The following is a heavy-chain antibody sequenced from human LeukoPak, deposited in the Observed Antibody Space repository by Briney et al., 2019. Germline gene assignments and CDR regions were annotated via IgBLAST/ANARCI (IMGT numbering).Heavy chain of an antibody. CDR2: INYSGST. V-gene: IGHV4-30-4*01. J-gene: IGHJ5*02. CDR3: ARYGSGSTWFDP. D-gene: IGHD3-10*01. Sequence: PSETLSLTCTVSGGSISSDNYQWSWIRQPPGKGLEWIGYINYSGSTYYNPSLKSRVTISVDTSKNHFSLRLSSVTAADTAVYYCARYGSGSTWFDPWRQGTLVTVSS. CDR1: GGSISSDNYQ.